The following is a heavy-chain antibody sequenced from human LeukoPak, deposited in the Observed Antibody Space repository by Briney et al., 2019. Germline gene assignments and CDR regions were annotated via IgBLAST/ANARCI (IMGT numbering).Heavy chain of an antibody. CDR2: IKSKTADGTT. CDR3: TRDYCSGGSCPPYDY. Sequence: GGSLRLSCAASGFTFSNAWMSWVRQAPGKGLEWVGRIKSKTADGTTGHAAPVKGRFTISRDDSKNTLYLEMNSLKTEDTAVYYCTRDYCSGGSCPPYDYWGQGTLVTVSS. CDR1: GFTFSNAW. V-gene: IGHV3-15*01. J-gene: IGHJ4*02. D-gene: IGHD2-15*01.